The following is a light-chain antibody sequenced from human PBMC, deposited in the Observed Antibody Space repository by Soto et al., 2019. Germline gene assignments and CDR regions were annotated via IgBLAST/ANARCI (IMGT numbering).Light chain of an antibody. CDR3: QHRSNWPRT. Sequence: EIVLTQSPATLSLSPGERATLSCRASQSVSSYLAWYQQKPGQAPRLLIYDASNRATGIPARCSGSGSGTDFTLTISSLEPEDFAVYYCQHRSNWPRTVGQGTKVEIK. CDR1: QSVSSY. V-gene: IGKV3-11*01. CDR2: DAS. J-gene: IGKJ1*01.